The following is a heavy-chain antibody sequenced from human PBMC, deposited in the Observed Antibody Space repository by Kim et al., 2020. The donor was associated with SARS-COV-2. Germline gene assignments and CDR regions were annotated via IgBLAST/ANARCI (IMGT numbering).Heavy chain of an antibody. CDR2: ISWNSGSI. D-gene: IGHD5-12*01. CDR1: GFTFDDYA. J-gene: IGHJ4*02. V-gene: IGHV3-9*01. Sequence: GGSLRLSCAASGFTFDDYAMHWVRQAPGKGLEWVSGISWNSGSIGYADSVKGRFTISRDNAKNSLYLQMNSLRAEDTALYYCAKGSRDGYNYAFDYWGQGTLVTVSS. CDR3: AKGSRDGYNYAFDY.